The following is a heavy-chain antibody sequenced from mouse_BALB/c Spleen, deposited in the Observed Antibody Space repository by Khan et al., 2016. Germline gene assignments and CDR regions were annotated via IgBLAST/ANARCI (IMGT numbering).Heavy chain of an antibody. Sequence: EVELVESGGGLVQPGGSLRLSCATAGFTFSDYYMSWVRQPPGKALEWLGFIRNKANGYTTEYSASVKGRFTISRDISQSILYLQMNTLRAEDSATYYDARDRMGELAWFAYWGQGTLVTVSA. CDR3: ARDRMGELAWFAY. CDR2: IRNKANGYTT. V-gene: IGHV7-3*02. CDR1: GFTFSDYY. J-gene: IGHJ3*01. D-gene: IGHD3-3*01.